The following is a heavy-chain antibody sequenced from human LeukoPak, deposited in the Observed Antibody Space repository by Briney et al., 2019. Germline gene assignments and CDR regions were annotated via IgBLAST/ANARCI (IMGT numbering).Heavy chain of an antibody. CDR3: ASSEYAFQY. V-gene: IGHV3-74*01. CDR1: RFTFSSYW. D-gene: IGHD6-6*01. CDR2: INSDGSST. Sequence: GGSLRLSCTASRFTFSSYWMHWVRQAPGKGLVWVSRINSDGSSTSYADSVKGRFTISRDNAENTLYLQMNSLRVEDTAIYYCASSEYAFQYWGQGALVTVSS. J-gene: IGHJ4*02.